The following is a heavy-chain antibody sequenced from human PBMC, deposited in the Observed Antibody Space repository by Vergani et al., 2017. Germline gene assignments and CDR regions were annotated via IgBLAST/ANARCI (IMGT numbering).Heavy chain of an antibody. Sequence: VQLVESGGGVVQPGRSLRLSCAASGFTFGDHGIHWVRRAPGKGLEWVALISYDGTNKYYTNSVKGRFTISRDNSKSTLFLQMNSLRVEDMAVYYYERDRGYWRYARYFYNYGMDVWGKGTTVTVSS. D-gene: IGHD5-12*01. V-gene: IGHV3-30*03. CDR1: GFTFGDHG. J-gene: IGHJ6*04. CDR3: ERDRGYWRYARYFYNYGMDV. CDR2: ISYDGTNK.